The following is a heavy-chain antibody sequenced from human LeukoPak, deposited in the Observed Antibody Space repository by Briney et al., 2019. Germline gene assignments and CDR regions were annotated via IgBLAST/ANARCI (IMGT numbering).Heavy chain of an antibody. V-gene: IGHV3-74*01. CDR2: ISGDGTTT. J-gene: IGHJ4*02. Sequence: AGGSLRLSCAVSGFTFSNEWMHWVRQGPGKGLLWVSRISGDGTTTNYADSVKGRFTISRDNAKNMLYLQMDSLRAEDTAVYYCAGTWSFDYWGQGTLVTVSS. CDR3: AGTWSFDY. D-gene: IGHD2-15*01. CDR1: GFTFSNEW.